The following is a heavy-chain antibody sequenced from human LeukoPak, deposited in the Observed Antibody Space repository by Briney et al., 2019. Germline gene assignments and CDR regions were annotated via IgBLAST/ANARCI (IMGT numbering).Heavy chain of an antibody. J-gene: IGHJ4*02. Sequence: EASVKVSCRASGYTFNTYGISWVRQAPGQGLEWMGWISTYNGDTNYVQNLQGRVTMTTDTSTSTAYMELISLRSDDTAVYYCLRDALRPRLTPDYWGQGTLVTVSS. V-gene: IGHV1-18*01. CDR3: LRDALRPRLTPDY. CDR1: GYTFNTYG. D-gene: IGHD2-15*01. CDR2: ISTYNGDT.